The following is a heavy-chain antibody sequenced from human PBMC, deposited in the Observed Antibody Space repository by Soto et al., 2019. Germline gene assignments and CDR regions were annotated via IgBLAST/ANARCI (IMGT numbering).Heavy chain of an antibody. CDR2: ISSSSSYI. CDR1: GFTFSSYS. D-gene: IGHD3-3*01. V-gene: IGHV3-21*01. J-gene: IGHJ4*02. Sequence: PGGSLRLSCAASGFTFSSYSMNWVRQAPGKGLEWVSSISSSSSYIYYADSVKGRFTISRDNAKNSLYLQMNSLRAEDTAVYYCARGLRFLELDFDYWGQGTLVTVSS. CDR3: ARGLRFLELDFDY.